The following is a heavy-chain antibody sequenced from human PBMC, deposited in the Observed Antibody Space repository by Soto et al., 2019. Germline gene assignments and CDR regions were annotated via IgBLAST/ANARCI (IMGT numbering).Heavy chain of an antibody. V-gene: IGHV1-18*01. CDR3: ARLDNWGSIHYYYYMDV. D-gene: IGHD7-27*01. Sequence: ASVKVSCKASGYTFTSYGISWVRQAPGQGLEWMGWISAYNGNTNYAQKLQGRVTMTTDTSTSTAYMELRSLRSDDTAVYYCARLDNWGSIHYYYYMDVWGKGTTVTVSS. CDR2: ISAYNGNT. J-gene: IGHJ6*03. CDR1: GYTFTSYG.